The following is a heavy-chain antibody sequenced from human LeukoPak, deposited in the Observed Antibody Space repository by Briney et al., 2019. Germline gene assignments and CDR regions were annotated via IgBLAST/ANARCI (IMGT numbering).Heavy chain of an antibody. CDR2: IESKTDGGTT. J-gene: IGHJ4*02. D-gene: IGHD3-10*01. Sequence: GGSLRLSCAASGFSFSDAWMSWVRQIPGKGLESVGRIESKTDGGTTDYAAPVKGRFTISRDDSTNTLYLQMNSLKSEDTAVYYCTTYGSGRKFDYWGQGILVTVSS. CDR1: GFSFSDAW. V-gene: IGHV3-15*04. CDR3: TTYGSGRKFDY.